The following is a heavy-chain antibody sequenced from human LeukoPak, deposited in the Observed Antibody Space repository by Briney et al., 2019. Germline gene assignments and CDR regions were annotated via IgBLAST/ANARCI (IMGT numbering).Heavy chain of an antibody. CDR3: AKRGAGGKLFDY. J-gene: IGHJ4*02. Sequence: GGSLRLSCAASGFTFSSYAMSWVRQVPGKGLEWVSAITGDAYTTYYADSVRGQFTISRDNSKNTVYLQVNSLRAEDTAVYYCAKRGAGGKLFDYWGQGTLVTVSS. D-gene: IGHD6-13*01. CDR1: GFTFSSYA. CDR2: ITGDAYTT. V-gene: IGHV3-23*01.